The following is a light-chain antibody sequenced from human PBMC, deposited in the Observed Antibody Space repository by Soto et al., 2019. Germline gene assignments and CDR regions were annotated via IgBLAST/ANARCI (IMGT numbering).Light chain of an antibody. CDR1: QSVNRW. V-gene: IGKV1-5*03. CDR2: ETS. CDR3: QQYGNFPLS. Sequence: DIQMAQSPSTLSASVGDRVTITCRASQSVNRWLAWYQQKPGKAPKLLIYETSSLESGVPSRFSGGGSGTDFTLTISSLQPEHIATYYCQQYGNFPLSFGGGTKVDI. J-gene: IGKJ4*01.